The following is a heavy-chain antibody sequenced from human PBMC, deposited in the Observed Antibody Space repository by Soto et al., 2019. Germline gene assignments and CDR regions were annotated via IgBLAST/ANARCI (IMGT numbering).Heavy chain of an antibody. J-gene: IGHJ4*02. CDR3: AADATAWQQMVPSDY. D-gene: IGHD2-8*01. Sequence: SVKGACKASGYTFTSYYMHWVRHAPGQGLEWMGIINPSGGSTSYAQKFQGRVTMTRDTSTSTVYMELSSLRSEDTATYYCAADATAWQQMVPSDYWGQGTLVTVYS. CDR1: GYTFTSYY. V-gene: IGHV1-46*01. CDR2: INPSGGST.